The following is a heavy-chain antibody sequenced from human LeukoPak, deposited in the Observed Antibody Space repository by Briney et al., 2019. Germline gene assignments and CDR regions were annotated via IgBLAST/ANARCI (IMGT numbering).Heavy chain of an antibody. CDR3: ARGHPALTRYCMDV. Sequence: GGSLRLSCAASGFTVSNNYMSWVRQAPGKGLEWVSVIYSGGSTYYADSVKGRFTISRDNSKNTLYLQMNSLRAEDTAVYYCARGHPALTRYCMDVRGQGTTVTVSS. D-gene: IGHD2-15*01. V-gene: IGHV3-53*01. CDR2: IYSGGST. CDR1: GFTVSNNY. J-gene: IGHJ6*02.